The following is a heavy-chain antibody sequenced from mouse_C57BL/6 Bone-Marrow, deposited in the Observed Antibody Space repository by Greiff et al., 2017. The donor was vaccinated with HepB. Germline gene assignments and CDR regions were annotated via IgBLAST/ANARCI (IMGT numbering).Heavy chain of an antibody. D-gene: IGHD4-1*01. CDR2: INPNNGGT. CDR3: ARGNWYYAMDY. V-gene: IGHV1-26*01. CDR1: GYTFTDYY. J-gene: IGHJ4*01. Sequence: VQLQQSGPELVKPGASVKISCKASGYTFTDYYMNWVKQSHGKSLEWIGDINPNNGGTSYNQKFKGKATLTVDKSSSTAYMELRSLTSEDSAVYYCARGNWYYAMDYWGQGTSVTVSS.